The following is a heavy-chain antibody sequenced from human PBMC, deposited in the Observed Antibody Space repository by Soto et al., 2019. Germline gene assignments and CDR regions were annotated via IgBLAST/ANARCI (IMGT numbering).Heavy chain of an antibody. CDR1: GYTFTGYY. D-gene: IGHD3-22*01. CDR2: INPNSGGT. V-gene: IGHV1-2*04. Sequence: ASVKVCCKASGYTFTGYYMHWVRQAPRQGLEWMGWINPNSGGTNYAQKFQGWVTMTRDTSISTAYMELRSLRSDDTAVYYCARDYYDSSGYTGQYYYYYYGMDVWGQGTTVTAP. CDR3: ARDYYDSSGYTGQYYYYYYGMDV. J-gene: IGHJ6*02.